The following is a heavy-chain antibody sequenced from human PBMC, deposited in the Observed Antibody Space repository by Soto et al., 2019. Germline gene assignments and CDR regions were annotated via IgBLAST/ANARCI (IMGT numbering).Heavy chain of an antibody. V-gene: IGHV3-23*01. D-gene: IGHD2-15*01. CDR1: GFTFDNV. J-gene: IGHJ4*02. CDR2: ISGSGGRT. Sequence: EVQLLESGGGLVQPGGSLRLSCAASGFTFDNVMSWVLQAPGKGLEWVSTISGSGGRTYYADSVKGRFTISRDNSKNTLYLQMNTLRVDDTAVYYCARNVCSYGVPIDYWGQGPLVTVSS. CDR3: ARNVCSYGVPIDY.